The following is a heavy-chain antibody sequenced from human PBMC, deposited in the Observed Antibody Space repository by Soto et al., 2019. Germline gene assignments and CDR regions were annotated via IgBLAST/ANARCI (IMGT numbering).Heavy chain of an antibody. CDR1: GFTFSSYA. D-gene: IGHD6-13*01. V-gene: IGHV3-30-3*01. J-gene: IGHJ4*02. CDR2: ISYDGSNK. Sequence: GSLRLSCAASGFTFSSYAMHWVRQAPGKGLEWVAVISYDGSNKYYADSVKGRFTISRDNSKNTLYLQVNSLRAEDTAVYYCARATYSSSWYLFDYWGQGTLVTVSS. CDR3: ARATYSSSWYLFDY.